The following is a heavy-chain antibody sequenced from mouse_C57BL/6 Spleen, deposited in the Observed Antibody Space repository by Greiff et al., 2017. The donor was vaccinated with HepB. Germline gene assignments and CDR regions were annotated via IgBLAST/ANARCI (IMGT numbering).Heavy chain of an antibody. V-gene: IGHV1-54*01. CDR2: INPGSGGT. J-gene: IGHJ2*01. CDR3: ARGMVTSFDY. CDR1: GYAFTNYL. Sequence: QVQLQQSGAELVRPGTSVKVSCKASGYAFTNYLIEWVKQRPGQGLEWIGVINPGSGGTNYNEKFKGKATLTADKSSSTAYMQLSSLTSEDSAVYFCARGMVTSFDYWGQGTTLTVSS. D-gene: IGHD2-3*01.